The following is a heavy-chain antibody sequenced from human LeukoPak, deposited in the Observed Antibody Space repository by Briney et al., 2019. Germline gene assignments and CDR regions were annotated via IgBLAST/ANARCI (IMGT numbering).Heavy chain of an antibody. CDR1: GFTFSSYG. CDR2: ISYDGSNK. D-gene: IGHD5-12*01. CDR3: AKALDIVATNYFDY. V-gene: IGHV3-30*18. Sequence: GGSLRLSCAASGFTFSSYGMHWVRQAPGKGLEWVAVISYDGSNKYYADSVKGRFTISRDNSKNTLYLQMNSLRAEDTAVYYCAKALDIVATNYFDYWGQGTLVTVSS. J-gene: IGHJ4*02.